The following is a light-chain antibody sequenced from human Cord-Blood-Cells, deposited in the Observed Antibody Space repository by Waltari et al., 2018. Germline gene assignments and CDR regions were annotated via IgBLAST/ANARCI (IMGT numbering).Light chain of an antibody. V-gene: IGLV2-23*01. CDR2: EGS. CDR1: SSDVGSYNL. CDR3: CSYAGYV. Sequence: QSALTQPASVSGSPGQSITISCTGTSSDVGSYNLVSWYQQHPGKAPNLMIYEGSNRPSGVSNRFSGSKSGNTASLTISGLQAEDEADYYCCSYAGYVFGTGTKVTVL. J-gene: IGLJ1*01.